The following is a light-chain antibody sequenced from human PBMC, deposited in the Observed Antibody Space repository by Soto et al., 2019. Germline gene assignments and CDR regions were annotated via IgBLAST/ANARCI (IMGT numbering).Light chain of an antibody. J-gene: IGKJ5*01. V-gene: IGKV3D-20*02. CDR3: QQRSNWQVT. CDR2: DAS. Sequence: EIVLTQSPGTLSLSPGERATLSCRASQSVSSSYLAWYQQKPGQAPRLLIYDASNRATGIPARFSGSGSGTDFTLIISSLEPEDFAVYYCQQRSNWQVTFGQGTRLEIK. CDR1: QSVSSSY.